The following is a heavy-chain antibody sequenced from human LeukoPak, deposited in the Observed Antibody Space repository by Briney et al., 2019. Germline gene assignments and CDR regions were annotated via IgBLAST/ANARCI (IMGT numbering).Heavy chain of an antibody. V-gene: IGHV3-30*02. CDR2: IRYDGSDK. D-gene: IGHD2-15*01. CDR1: KFTFSSYG. J-gene: IGHJ3*02. CDR3: ARDQVASHAGI. Sequence: GGSLRLSCTASKFTFSSYGMHWVRQAPGKGLEWVAFIRYDGSDKYYADSVKGRFTISRDNAKNSLYLQMNSLRAEDTAVYYCARDQVASHAGIWGQGTMVTVSS.